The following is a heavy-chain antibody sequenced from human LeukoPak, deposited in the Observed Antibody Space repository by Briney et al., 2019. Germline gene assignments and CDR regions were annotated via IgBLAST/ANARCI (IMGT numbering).Heavy chain of an antibody. V-gene: IGHV3-23*01. J-gene: IGHJ4*02. CDR3: ARELFDFDY. D-gene: IGHD3-10*01. CDR2: ITGSGNST. CDR1: GFTFSNYA. Sequence: GGSLRLSCAVSGFTFSNYAMTWVPQAPGKGLEWVSEITGSGNSTYYADSVKGRFTISRDNSKNALYLQMNSLRAEDTAVYYCARELFDFDYWGQGTLVTVSS.